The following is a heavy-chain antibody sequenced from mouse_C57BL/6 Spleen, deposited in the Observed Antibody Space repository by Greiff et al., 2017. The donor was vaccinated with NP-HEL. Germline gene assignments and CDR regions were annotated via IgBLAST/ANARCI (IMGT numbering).Heavy chain of an antibody. CDR2: IDPSDSET. CDR1: GYTFTSYW. D-gene: IGHD1-1*01. Sequence: QQSCKASGYTFTSYWMHWVKQRPIQGLEWIGNIDPSDSETHYNQKFKDKATLTVDKSSSTAYMQLSSLTAEDAAVYYCARPYYGSSYNAMYYRGQGASVTV. V-gene: IGHV1-52*01. J-gene: IGHJ4*01. CDR3: ARPYYGSSYNAMYY.